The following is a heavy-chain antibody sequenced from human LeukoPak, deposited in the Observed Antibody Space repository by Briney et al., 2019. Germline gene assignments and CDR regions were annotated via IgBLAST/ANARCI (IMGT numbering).Heavy chain of an antibody. CDR2: INHSGST. V-gene: IGHV4-34*01. J-gene: IGHJ5*02. CDR1: GGSFSGYH. D-gene: IGHD3-10*01. CDR3: ARLYGSGSYGYNWFDP. Sequence: PSETLSLTCAVYGGSFSGYHWSWIRQPPGKGLEWIGEINHSGSTNYNPSLKSRVTISVDTSKNQFSLKLSPVTAADTAVYYCARLYGSGSYGYNWFDPWGQGTLVTVSS.